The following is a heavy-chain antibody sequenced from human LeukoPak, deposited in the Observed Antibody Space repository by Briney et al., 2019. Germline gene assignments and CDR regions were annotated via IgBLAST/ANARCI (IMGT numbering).Heavy chain of an antibody. V-gene: IGHV3-11*04. Sequence: GGPLRLSCAASGFTISYYYMSWLHQAPEEGLEWVSYISSSCNTIYYTHSLNRRITISRDNPKNSLLLQRNSLRAEDTAVSYCARVADLGYFDYWGQGTLVTVSS. CDR3: ARVADLGYFDY. J-gene: IGHJ4*02. D-gene: IGHD7-27*01. CDR2: ISSSCNTI. CDR1: GFTISYYY.